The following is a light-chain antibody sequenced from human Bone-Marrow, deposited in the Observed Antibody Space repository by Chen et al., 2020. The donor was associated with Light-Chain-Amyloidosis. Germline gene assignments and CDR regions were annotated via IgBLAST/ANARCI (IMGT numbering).Light chain of an antibody. CDR3: CSYAGASTYV. V-gene: IGLV2-23*02. CDR2: EVE. Sequence: QSALTQPASVAGSPGQSITISCTGTRSDIGSFNLVSWYQHHPDKAPKLIIYEVEKRPSGVSNRFPGSRSGNTASLTISGLQADDEAAYYCCSYAGASTYVFGTGTEVTVL. CDR1: RSDIGSFNL. J-gene: IGLJ1*01.